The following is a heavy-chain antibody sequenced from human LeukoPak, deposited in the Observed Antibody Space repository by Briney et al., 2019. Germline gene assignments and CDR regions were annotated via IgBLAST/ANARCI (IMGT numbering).Heavy chain of an antibody. CDR2: IYYSGST. CDR3: ARGGTAVIAPYAFDI. D-gene: IGHD4-23*01. Sequence: ETLSLTCTVSGGSISSYYWSWIRQPPGKGLEWIGYIYYSGSTNCNPSVKSRVAMSVDTSKKQFSLKLSSLTAADTAVYYCARGGTAVIAPYAFDIWGQGTMVTVSS. CDR1: GGSISSYY. J-gene: IGHJ3*02. V-gene: IGHV4-59*01.